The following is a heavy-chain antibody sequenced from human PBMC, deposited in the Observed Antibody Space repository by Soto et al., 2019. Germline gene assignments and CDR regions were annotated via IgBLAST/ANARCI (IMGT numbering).Heavy chain of an antibody. CDR2: ISYDGSNK. CDR3: AKEFGASYYYGSGDAFDI. V-gene: IGHV3-30*18. CDR1: GFTFSSYG. Sequence: GGSLRLSCAASGFTFSSYGMHWVRQAPGKGLEWVAVISYDGSNKYYADSVKGRFTISRDNSKNTLYLQMNSLRAEDTAVYYCAKEFGASYYYGSGDAFDIWGQGTMVTVSS. D-gene: IGHD3-10*01. J-gene: IGHJ3*02.